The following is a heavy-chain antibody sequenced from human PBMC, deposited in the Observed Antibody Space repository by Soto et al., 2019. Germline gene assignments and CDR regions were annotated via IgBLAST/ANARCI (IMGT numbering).Heavy chain of an antibody. CDR1: GYTFTSYD. CDR3: ARGHYDFWSGIY. Sequence: ASVKVSCKASGYTFTSYDINWVRQATGQGLEWMGWMNPNSGNTGYAQKFQGRVTMTRNTSISTAYMELSSLRSEDTAVYYCARGHYDFWSGIYWGQGTLVTVSS. D-gene: IGHD3-3*01. CDR2: MNPNSGNT. V-gene: IGHV1-8*01. J-gene: IGHJ4*02.